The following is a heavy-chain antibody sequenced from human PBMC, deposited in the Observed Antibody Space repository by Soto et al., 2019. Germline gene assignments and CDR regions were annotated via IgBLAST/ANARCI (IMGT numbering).Heavy chain of an antibody. V-gene: IGHV3-23*01. CDR1: GFPFGENA. D-gene: IGHD6-19*01. CDR3: AKEDTSSGSLDY. Sequence: GGSLRLSCAASGFPFGENAMSWVRQAPGKGLEWVSGISDSGATTYYADSVRGRFTISRDNFKNTLYLQMKSLRAEDSASYYCAKEDTSSGSLDYWGQGALVTVSS. CDR2: ISDSGATT. J-gene: IGHJ4*02.